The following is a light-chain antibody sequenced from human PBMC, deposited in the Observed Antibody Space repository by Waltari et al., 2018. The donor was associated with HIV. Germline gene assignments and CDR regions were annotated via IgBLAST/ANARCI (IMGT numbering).Light chain of an antibody. J-gene: IGLJ2*01. CDR1: RTHIGDYNY. Sequence: QSALTQPRSVSGSPGQTVTISCTGSRTHIGDYNYVSWYQQHPGQVPKLVIFDVSKRPSGVHDRFSGSKSVNTASLTISGLQAEDEADYYCCSYAGTYTWVFGGGTRLTVL. CDR3: CSYAGTYTWV. V-gene: IGLV2-11*01. CDR2: DVS.